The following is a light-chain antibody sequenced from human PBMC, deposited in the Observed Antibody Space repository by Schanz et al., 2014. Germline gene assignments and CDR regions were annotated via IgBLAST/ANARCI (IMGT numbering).Light chain of an antibody. CDR1: QSISSW. CDR2: KAS. Sequence: DIQMTQSPSTLSASVGDRVTITCRASQSISSWVAWYQQKPGKAPKLLIYKASSLDSGVPSRFSGSGSGTEFTLTISSLQPDDFATYYCQQYNSFPLTFGGGTKVEIK. CDR3: QQYNSFPLT. J-gene: IGKJ4*01. V-gene: IGKV1-5*03.